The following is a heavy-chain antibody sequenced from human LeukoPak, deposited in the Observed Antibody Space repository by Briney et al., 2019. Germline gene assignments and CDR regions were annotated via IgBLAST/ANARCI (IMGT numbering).Heavy chain of an antibody. CDR3: ARGLIGDSSGYYFDY. Sequence: SETLSLTCAVYGGSFSGYYWSWIRQPPGKGLEWIGEINHSGSTNYNPSLKSRVTISVDTSKNQFSLKLSSVTAADTAVYYCARGLIGDSSGYYFDYWGRGTLVTVSS. J-gene: IGHJ4*02. CDR2: INHSGST. V-gene: IGHV4-34*01. CDR1: GGSFSGYY. D-gene: IGHD3-22*01.